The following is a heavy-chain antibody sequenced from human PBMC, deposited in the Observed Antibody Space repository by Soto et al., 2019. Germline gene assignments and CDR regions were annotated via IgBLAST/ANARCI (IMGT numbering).Heavy chain of an antibody. J-gene: IGHJ6*02. CDR2: IYSGGST. Sequence: PGGSLRLSCAASGFTVSTNYMSWVRQALLTGLECVSVIYSGGSTYYADSVKGRFTISRDNSKNTLYLQMNRLRAEDTAVYYCARDRSVAEDGTNKYYYYYSGMDVWGQGTTVSVS. CDR3: ARDRSVAEDGTNKYYYYYSGMDV. D-gene: IGHD6-13*01. CDR1: GFTVSTNY. V-gene: IGHV3-53*01.